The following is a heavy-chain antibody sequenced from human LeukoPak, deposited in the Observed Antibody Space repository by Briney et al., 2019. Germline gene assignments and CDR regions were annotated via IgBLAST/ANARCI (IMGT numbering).Heavy chain of an antibody. CDR2: ISGNGVST. CDR3: ARRPDSGSYYVDY. J-gene: IGHJ4*02. D-gene: IGHD1-26*01. Sequence: PGGSLRLSCAASGFTFSSYAMHWVRQAPGKGLEYVSAISGNGVSTDYANSVKGRFTISRDNSKNTLYLQMGSLRAEDMAVYYCARRPDSGSYYVDYWGQGTLVTVFS. CDR1: GFTFSSYA. V-gene: IGHV3-64*01.